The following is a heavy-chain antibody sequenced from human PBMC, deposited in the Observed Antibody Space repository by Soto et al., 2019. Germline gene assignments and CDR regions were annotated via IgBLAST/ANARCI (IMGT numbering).Heavy chain of an antibody. CDR3: AREDSIIIPAVSDF. Sequence: GGSLRLSCAVSGFYFNNYGINWVRQAPGKGLEWVSSVSKSDYTYYSDSVKGRFTISRDNAKNSVSLQMNSLRPEDTAVYYCAREDSIIIPAVSDFWGQGTQVTVSS. J-gene: IGHJ4*02. V-gene: IGHV3-21*01. D-gene: IGHD2-2*01. CDR1: GFYFNNYG. CDR2: VSKSDYT.